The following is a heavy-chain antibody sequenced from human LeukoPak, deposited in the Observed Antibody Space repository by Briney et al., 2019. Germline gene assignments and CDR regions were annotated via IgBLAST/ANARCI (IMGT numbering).Heavy chain of an antibody. CDR2: IYHSGST. V-gene: IGHV4-38-2*02. D-gene: IGHD6-19*01. J-gene: IGHJ5*02. CDR3: ARQQQWLRQLWRGWFDP. CDR1: GYSISSGYY. Sequence: SETLSLTCTVSGYSISSGYYWGWIRQPPGKGLEWIGSIYHSGSTNYNPSLKSRVTISVDTSKNQFSLKLSSVTAADTAVYYCARQQQWLRQLWRGWFDPWGQGTLVTVSS.